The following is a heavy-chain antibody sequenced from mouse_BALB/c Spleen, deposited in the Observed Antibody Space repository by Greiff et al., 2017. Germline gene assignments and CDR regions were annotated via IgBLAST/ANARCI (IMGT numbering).Heavy chain of an antibody. CDR1: GYSFTSYW. CDR2: IDPSDSET. J-gene: IGHJ2*01. Sequence: VQRVESGPQLVRPGASVKISCKASGYSFTSYWMHWVKQRPGQGLEWIGMIDPSDSETRLNQKFKDKATLTVDKSSSTAYMQLSSPTSEDSAVYYCARGGGTSSYYFDYWGQGTTLTVSS. CDR3: ARGGGTSSYYFDY. V-gene: IGHV1S126*01. D-gene: IGHD3-3*01.